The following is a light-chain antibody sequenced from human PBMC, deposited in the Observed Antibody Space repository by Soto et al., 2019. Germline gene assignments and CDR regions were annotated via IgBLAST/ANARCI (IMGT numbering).Light chain of an antibody. J-gene: IGLJ7*01. V-gene: IGLV2-23*01. CDR1: SSDVGSYNL. Sequence: QSALTQPASVSGSPGQSITISCTGTSSDVGSYNLVSWYQQHPGKAPKLMIYEGSKRPSGVSNRFSGSKSGNTASLTISGLQAEDEGDYYCCSYAGSSTLVFGGGTQLTVL. CDR3: CSYAGSSTLV. CDR2: EGS.